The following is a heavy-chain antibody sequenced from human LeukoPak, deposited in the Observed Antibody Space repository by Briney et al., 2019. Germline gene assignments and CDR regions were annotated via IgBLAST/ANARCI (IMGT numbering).Heavy chain of an antibody. Sequence: SVKVSCKASGGTFSSYAISWVRQAPGQGLEWMGGIIPIFGTANYAQKFQGRVTVTADESTSTAYMELSSLRSEDTAVYYCARDRYSSGHDAFDIWGQGTMVTVSS. J-gene: IGHJ3*02. CDR1: GGTFSSYA. V-gene: IGHV1-69*13. CDR2: IIPIFGTA. CDR3: ARDRYSSGHDAFDI. D-gene: IGHD6-19*01.